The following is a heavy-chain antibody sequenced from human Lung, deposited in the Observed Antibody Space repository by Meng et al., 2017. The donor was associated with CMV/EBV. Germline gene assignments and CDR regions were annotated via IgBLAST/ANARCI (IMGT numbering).Heavy chain of an antibody. D-gene: IGHD3-22*01. CDR1: GFRCISYA. CDR2: INTNTGRP. CDR3: ARSTYYHDSSGPAFDY. V-gene: IGHV7-4-1*02. J-gene: IGHJ4*02. Sequence: QVSLLESRAEFGKPLASARVSWKATGFRCISYAMNWVRQAPGQGLEWMGGINTNTGRPTYDQGFTGRFVFSLDTSVSPAYLQITSLKPDDTAVYYCARSTYYHDSSGPAFDYWGQGTLVTVSS.